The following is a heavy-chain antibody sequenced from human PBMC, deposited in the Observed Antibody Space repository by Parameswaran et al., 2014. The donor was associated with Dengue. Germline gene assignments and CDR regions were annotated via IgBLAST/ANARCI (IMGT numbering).Heavy chain of an antibody. Sequence: WVRQAPGQRLEWMGWINAGNGNTKYSQKFQGRVTITRDTSASTAYMELSSLRSEDTAVYYCARSVGIAVAGRGYYFDYWGQGTLVTVSS. V-gene: IGHV1-3*01. J-gene: IGHJ4*02. D-gene: IGHD6-19*01. CDR2: INAGNGNT. CDR3: ARSVGIAVAGRGYYFDY.